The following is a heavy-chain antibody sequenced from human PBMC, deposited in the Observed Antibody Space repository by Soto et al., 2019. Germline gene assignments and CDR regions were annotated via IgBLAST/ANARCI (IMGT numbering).Heavy chain of an antibody. J-gene: IGHJ6*02. CDR2: IYYSGST. V-gene: IGHV4-39*01. D-gene: IGHD3-3*01. Sequence: SETLSLTCPVSGGSISSSSYYWGWIRQPPGKGLEWIGSIYYSGSTYYNPSLKSRVTISVDTSKNQFSLKLSSVTAADTAVYYCARQEGRTYYDFWSGYLPRMDVWGQGTTVTVSS. CDR1: GGSISSSSYY. CDR3: ARQEGRTYYDFWSGYLPRMDV.